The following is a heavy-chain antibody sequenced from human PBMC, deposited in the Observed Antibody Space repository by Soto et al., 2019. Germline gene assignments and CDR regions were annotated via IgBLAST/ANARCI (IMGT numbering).Heavy chain of an antibody. J-gene: IGHJ6*02. V-gene: IGHV3-30-3*01. CDR1: GFTFSSYA. CDR2: ISYDGSNK. D-gene: IGHD6-6*01. Sequence: GGSLRLSCAASGFTFSSYAMHWVRQAPGKGLEWVAVISYDGSNKYYADSVKGRFTISRDNSKNTLYLQMNSLRAEDTAVYYCARDRKQLAYYYYGMDVWGQGTTVTVSS. CDR3: ARDRKQLAYYYYGMDV.